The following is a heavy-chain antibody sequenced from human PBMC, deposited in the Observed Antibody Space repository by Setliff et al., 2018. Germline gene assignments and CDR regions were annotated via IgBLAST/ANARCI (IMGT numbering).Heavy chain of an antibody. CDR1: GFTFSTYW. CDR3: SSYLVS. Sequence: GGSLRLSCAASGFTFSTYWMSWVRQAPGKGLEWVANIKQDGSEKYYVDSVRGRFTVSRDDARNLLYLQMNSLRVDDAAVYYCSSYLVSWGQGALVTVSS. CDR2: IKQDGSEK. J-gene: IGHJ4*02. D-gene: IGHD2-21*01. V-gene: IGHV3-7*01.